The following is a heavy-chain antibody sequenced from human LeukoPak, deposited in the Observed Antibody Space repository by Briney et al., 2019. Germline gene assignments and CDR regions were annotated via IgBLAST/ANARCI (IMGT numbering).Heavy chain of an antibody. V-gene: IGHV1-8*01. Sequence: ASVKVSCKASGYTFTSYDINWVRQATGQGLEWMGWMNPNSGNTGYAQKFQGRVTMTRNTSISTAYMELSSLRSEDTAVYYCAREKIGEIAAGFDYWGQGTLVTVSS. D-gene: IGHD6-13*01. CDR3: AREKIGEIAAGFDY. J-gene: IGHJ4*02. CDR1: GYTFTSYD. CDR2: MNPNSGNT.